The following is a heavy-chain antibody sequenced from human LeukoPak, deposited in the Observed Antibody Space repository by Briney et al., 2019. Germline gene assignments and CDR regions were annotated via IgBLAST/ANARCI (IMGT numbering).Heavy chain of an antibody. Sequence: ASVKVSCKVSGYSLTELSIHWVRQAPGEGLEWMGCIGPGDGETNYAQKFQGRVTMTEDTSTDTAYMELSSLRSDDTAVYYSATTRLVPLYYYGMDVWGQGTTVAVSS. D-gene: IGHD3-9*01. CDR1: GYSLTELS. V-gene: IGHV1-24*01. CDR3: ATTRLVPLYYYGMDV. J-gene: IGHJ6*02. CDR2: IGPGDGET.